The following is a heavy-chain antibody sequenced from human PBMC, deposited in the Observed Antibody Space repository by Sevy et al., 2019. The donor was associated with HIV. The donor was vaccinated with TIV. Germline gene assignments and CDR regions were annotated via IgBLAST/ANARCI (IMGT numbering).Heavy chain of an antibody. J-gene: IGHJ4*02. CDR2: ISASGYST. CDR3: AKDFSDVYYYDSSATVDY. Sequence: GGSLRLSCAASGIAFSTYTMFWVRQAPGKGLEWVSSISASGYSTYYADSVKGRFTLSRDNSRNTLDLQMNSLRADDTAVYYCAKDFSDVYYYDSSATVDYWGQGTLVTVSS. D-gene: IGHD3-22*01. CDR1: GIAFSTYT. V-gene: IGHV3-23*01.